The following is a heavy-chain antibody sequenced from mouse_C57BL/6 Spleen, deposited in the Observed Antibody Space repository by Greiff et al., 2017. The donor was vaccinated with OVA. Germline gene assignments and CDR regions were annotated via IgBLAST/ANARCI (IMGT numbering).Heavy chain of an antibody. Sequence: EVQRVESGPGLVKPSQSLSLTCSVTGYSITSGYYWNWIRQFPGNKLEWMGYISYDGSNNYNPSLKNRISITRDTSKNQFFLKLNSVTTEDTATYYCAREGSSGYFDVWGTGTTVTVSS. J-gene: IGHJ1*03. D-gene: IGHD3-1*01. CDR3: AREGSSGYFDV. V-gene: IGHV3-6*01. CDR2: ISYDGSN. CDR1: GYSITSGYY.